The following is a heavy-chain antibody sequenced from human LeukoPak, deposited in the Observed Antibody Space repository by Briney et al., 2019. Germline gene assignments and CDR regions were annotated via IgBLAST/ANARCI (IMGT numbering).Heavy chain of an antibody. CDR1: GFTFSSYW. CDR2: IKNDGSKE. J-gene: IGHJ4*02. D-gene: IGHD7-27*01. V-gene: IGHV3-7*01. Sequence: PGGSLRLSCAASGFTFSSYWMRWVRQAPGKGLEGVANIKNDGSKEYYADSVKGRFTISRDNAKNSLFLQMNSLTVEDTAVYYCARAIRASAVDAGDRWGQGTLVTVSS. CDR3: ARAIRASAVDAGDR.